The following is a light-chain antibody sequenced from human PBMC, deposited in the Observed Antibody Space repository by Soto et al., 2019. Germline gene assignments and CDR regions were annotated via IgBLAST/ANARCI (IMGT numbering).Light chain of an antibody. CDR3: KKYLSDSFT. V-gene: IGKV1-27*01. CDR2: SVS. Sequence: DIQMTQSPSSLSASVGDRVTITCRASEDISTFLAWYQQKPGQVPKLLVSSVSTLQSGVLSRFSGSGSGTDFTLTISSLQPEDVSTDFCKKYLSDSFTFGQGTRLQIK. CDR1: EDISTF. J-gene: IGKJ5*01.